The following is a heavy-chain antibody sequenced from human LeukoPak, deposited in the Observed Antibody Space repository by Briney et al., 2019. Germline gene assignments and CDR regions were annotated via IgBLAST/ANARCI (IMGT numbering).Heavy chain of an antibody. V-gene: IGHV4-59*12. J-gene: IGHJ3*02. Sequence: PSETLSLTCTVSGGSISSYYWSWIRQPPGKGLEWIGYVYYTGSTNYNPSLNSRVTMSIDTSKNQFSLRLSSVTAADTAVYYCARGTLDDILTGHDSNAFDIWGQGTMVTVSS. CDR3: ARGTLDDILTGHDSNAFDI. CDR1: GGSISSYY. CDR2: VYYTGST. D-gene: IGHD3-9*01.